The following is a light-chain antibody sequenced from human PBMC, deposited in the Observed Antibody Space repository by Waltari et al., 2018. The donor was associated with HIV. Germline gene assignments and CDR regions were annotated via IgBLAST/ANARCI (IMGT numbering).Light chain of an antibody. CDR1: QTMRGAF. Sequence: DIVLPQSPGNLSVSPGDRATVSCRASQTMRGAFLAWYQQRSGQAPRLLIYSTSIRVFGIPDRFSGSGTGTDFTLTINRLDPEDSAVYYCQQFGSSPYTFGQGTKLEI. CDR3: QQFGSSPYT. V-gene: IGKV3-20*01. CDR2: STS. J-gene: IGKJ2*01.